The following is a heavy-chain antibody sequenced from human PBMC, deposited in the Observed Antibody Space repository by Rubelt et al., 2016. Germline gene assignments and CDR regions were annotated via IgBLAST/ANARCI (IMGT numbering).Heavy chain of an antibody. D-gene: IGHD6-19*01. V-gene: IGHV3-33*01. Sequence: PGRSLRLSCAASGFTFSSYGLHWVRQAPGKGLEWVAVIWYDGSDKFYADSVRGRFTISRDNSKNTLYLQMNSLRVEDTAVYYCARVSSGWMYYFDYWGQGTLVTVSS. CDR1: GFTFSSYG. J-gene: IGHJ4*02. CDR2: IWYDGSDK. CDR3: ARVSSGWMYYFDY.